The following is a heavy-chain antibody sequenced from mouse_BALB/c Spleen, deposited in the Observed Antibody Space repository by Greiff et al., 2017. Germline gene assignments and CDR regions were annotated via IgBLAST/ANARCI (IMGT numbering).Heavy chain of an antibody. CDR2: ILPGSGST. CDR1: GYTFSSYW. D-gene: IGHD1-1*01. Sequence: QVQLKQSGAELMKPGASVKISCKATGYTFSSYWIEWVKQRPGHGLEWIGEILPGSGSTNYNEKFKGKATFTADTSSNTAYMQLSSLTSEDSAVYYCARSYYYGSSWAGAMDYWGQGTSVTVSS. J-gene: IGHJ4*01. CDR3: ARSYYYGSSWAGAMDY. V-gene: IGHV1-9*01.